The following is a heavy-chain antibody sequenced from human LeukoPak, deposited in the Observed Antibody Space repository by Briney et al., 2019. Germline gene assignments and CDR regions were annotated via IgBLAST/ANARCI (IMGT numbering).Heavy chain of an antibody. CDR3: ARELIEDQNWFDP. CDR1: GYTFTGYY. CDR2: INPHSGVT. Sequence: ASVKVSCKASGYTFTGYYIHWVRQAPGQGLEWMGWINPHSGVTNYAQKFQARVTLTRDTTISTAYMELSGLRSDDTAVYFCARELIEDQNWFDPWGQGSQVTVSS. V-gene: IGHV1-2*02. D-gene: IGHD3-22*01. J-gene: IGHJ5*02.